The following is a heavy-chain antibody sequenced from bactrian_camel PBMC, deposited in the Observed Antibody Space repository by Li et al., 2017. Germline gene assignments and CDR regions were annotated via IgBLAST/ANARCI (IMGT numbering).Heavy chain of an antibody. V-gene: IGHV3S26*01. CDR2: VDSRGST. Sequence: VQLVESGGGSVQAGGSLRLSCSVSGYTSSRYCVGFFRQAPGKEREGVALVDSRGSTSYRDSAQGRFTISRDNAKNTLYLQLDSLSTEDTATYYCAKGRPRLGLVAADLDRGQGTQVTVSS. CDR1: GYTSSRYC. CDR3: AKGRPRLGLVAADLD. J-gene: IGHJ4*01. D-gene: IGHD7*01.